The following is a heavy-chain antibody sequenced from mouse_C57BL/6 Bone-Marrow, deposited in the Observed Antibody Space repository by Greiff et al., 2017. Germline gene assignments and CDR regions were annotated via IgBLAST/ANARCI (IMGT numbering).Heavy chain of an antibody. V-gene: IGHV1-81*01. CDR1: GYTFTSYG. CDR3: ARDGGYPLYYYAMDY. J-gene: IGHJ4*01. CDR2: IYPRSGNT. D-gene: IGHD2-3*01. Sequence: QVQLQQSGAELARPGASVKLSCKASGYTFTSYGISWVKQSTGQGLEWIGEIYPRSGNTYYNEKFKGKATLAADKSSSTAYMELRILTSEDSAVYFCARDGGYPLYYYAMDYWGQGTSVTVSS.